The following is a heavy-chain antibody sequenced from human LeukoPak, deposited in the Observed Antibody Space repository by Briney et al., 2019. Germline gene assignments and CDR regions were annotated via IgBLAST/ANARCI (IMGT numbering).Heavy chain of an antibody. Sequence: SETLSLTCTVSGGAVSSGSYYWSWIRQPPGQGLEWIGYIHYSGSTKYNPSLKSRVTMSVDTSKDQFSLKVTSVTAADTAIYYCTRTNYGDYNWFDPWGQGSVVTVSS. V-gene: IGHV4-61*01. J-gene: IGHJ5*02. D-gene: IGHD4-17*01. CDR1: GGAVSSGSYY. CDR2: IHYSGST. CDR3: TRTNYGDYNWFDP.